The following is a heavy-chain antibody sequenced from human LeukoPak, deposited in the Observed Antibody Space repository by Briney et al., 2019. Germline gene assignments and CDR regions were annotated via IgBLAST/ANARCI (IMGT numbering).Heavy chain of an antibody. CDR1: GFTFSSYG. Sequence: GRSLRLSCAASGFTFSSYGMHWVRQAPGKGLEWVGLIWNDGSNKYYADSVKGRFTISRDNSKNTLYLQMNSLRAEDMAVYYCASGAPRTHSYYDSSEDYWGQGTLVTVSS. V-gene: IGHV3-33*01. CDR3: ASGAPRTHSYYDSSEDY. J-gene: IGHJ4*02. CDR2: IWNDGSNK. D-gene: IGHD3-22*01.